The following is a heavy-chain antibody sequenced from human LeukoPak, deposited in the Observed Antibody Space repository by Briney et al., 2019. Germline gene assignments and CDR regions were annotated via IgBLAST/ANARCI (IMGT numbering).Heavy chain of an antibody. CDR3: ARSRRYYGLNYYYYMDV. D-gene: IGHD1-26*01. Sequence: ASVKVSCKASGYTFTSYDINWVRQATGQGLEWMGWMNPNSGNKGYAQKFQGRVTITADESTSTAYMELSSLRSEDTAVYYCARSRRYYGLNYYYYMDVWGKGTTVTVSS. J-gene: IGHJ6*03. CDR1: GYTFTSYD. V-gene: IGHV1-8*03. CDR2: MNPNSGNK.